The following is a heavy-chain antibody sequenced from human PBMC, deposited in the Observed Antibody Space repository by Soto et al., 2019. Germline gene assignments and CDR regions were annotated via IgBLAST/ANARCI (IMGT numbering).Heavy chain of an antibody. V-gene: IGHV1-18*04. CDR3: AGVYCSSTSCYDWFDP. CDR2: ISAYNGNT. Sequence: ASVKVSCKASGYTFTSYGISWVRQAPGQGLEWMGWISAYNGNTSYAQKLQGRVTMTTDTSTSTAYMELRSLRSDDTAVYYCAGVYCSSTSCYDWFDPWGKGTLVTVSS. CDR1: GYTFTSYG. D-gene: IGHD2-2*01. J-gene: IGHJ5*02.